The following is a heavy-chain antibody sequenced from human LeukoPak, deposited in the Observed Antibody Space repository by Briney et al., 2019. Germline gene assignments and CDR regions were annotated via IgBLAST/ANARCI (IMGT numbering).Heavy chain of an antibody. CDR3: AKSPYRDDDYGMDV. V-gene: IGHV3-23*01. CDR2: ISGSGGST. Sequence: GGSLRLSCAASGFTFSSYAMSWVRQAPGKGLEWVSAISGSGGSTYYADSVKGRFTISRDNSKNTLYLQMNSLRAEDTAVYYCAKSPYRDDDYGMDVWGQGTTVTVSS. D-gene: IGHD1-1*01. J-gene: IGHJ6*02. CDR1: GFTFSSYA.